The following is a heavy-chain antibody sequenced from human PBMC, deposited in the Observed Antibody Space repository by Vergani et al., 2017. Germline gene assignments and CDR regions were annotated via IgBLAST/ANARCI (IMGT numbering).Heavy chain of an antibody. CDR3: AGDPGYCSGGSCAWFDP. CDR2: IIPILGIA. D-gene: IGHD2-15*01. CDR1: GGTFSSYT. J-gene: IGHJ5*02. V-gene: IGHV1-69*02. Sequence: QVQLVQSGAEVKKPGSSVKVSCKASGGTFSSYTISWVRQAPGQGLEWMGRIIPILGIANYAQKFQGRVTITADKSTSTAYMELSSLRSEDTAVYYCAGDPGYCSGGSCAWFDPGGQGTLVTVSS.